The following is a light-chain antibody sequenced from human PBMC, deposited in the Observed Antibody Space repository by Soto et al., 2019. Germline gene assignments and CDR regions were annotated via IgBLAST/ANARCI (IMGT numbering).Light chain of an antibody. V-gene: IGKV3-20*01. CDR3: QQYGSSGT. J-gene: IGKJ1*01. CDR1: QSVRSE. CDR2: GAS. Sequence: EIGMTQSPASLSVSPGERVTLSCRASQSVRSELAWCQQKSGQPPRLLIYGASTRATGIPDRFSGSGSGTDFTLTISRLEPEDFAVYYCQQYGSSGTFGQGTKVDIK.